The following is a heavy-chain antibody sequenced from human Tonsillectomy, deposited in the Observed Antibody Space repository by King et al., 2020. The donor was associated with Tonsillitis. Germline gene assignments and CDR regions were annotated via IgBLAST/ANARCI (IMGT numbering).Heavy chain of an antibody. Sequence: VQLVESGGGLVKPGGSLRLSCAASGFTFSSYSMNWVRQSPGKGLEWVSSISSSSSYIYYADSVKGRFAISRDNAKHSLYLQMNSLRAEDTAVYYCAGDCSGGSCYPYYYGMDVWGQGTTVTVSS. V-gene: IGHV3-21*01. CDR1: GFTFSSYS. CDR3: AGDCSGGSCYPYYYGMDV. D-gene: IGHD2-15*01. CDR2: ISSSSSYI. J-gene: IGHJ6*02.